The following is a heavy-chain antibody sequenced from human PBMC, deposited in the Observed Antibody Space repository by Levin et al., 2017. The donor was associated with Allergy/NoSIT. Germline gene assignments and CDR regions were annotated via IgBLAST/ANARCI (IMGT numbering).Heavy chain of an antibody. CDR3: AREGGSSGWYWAYYFDY. V-gene: IGHV3-33*01. Sequence: HPGESLKISCAASGFTFSSYGMHWVRQAPGKGLEWVAVIWYDGSNKYYADSVKGRFTISRDNSKNTLYLQMNSLRAEDTAVYYCAREGGSSGWYWAYYFDYWGQGTLVTVSS. J-gene: IGHJ4*02. CDR2: IWYDGSNK. CDR1: GFTFSSYG. D-gene: IGHD6-19*01.